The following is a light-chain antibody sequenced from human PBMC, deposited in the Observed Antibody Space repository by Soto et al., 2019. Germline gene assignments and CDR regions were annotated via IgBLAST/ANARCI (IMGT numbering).Light chain of an antibody. CDR1: SSDVGAYDY. V-gene: IGLV2-14*01. J-gene: IGLJ3*02. CDR3: SSFTTSNTWV. CDR2: EVS. Sequence: QSVLTQPASVSGSPGQSITISCTGTSSDVGAYDYVSWYQQHPGKAPKFMLYEVSNRPSGLSDRFSSSKSGNTASLTISGLQAEDEADYYCSSFTTSNTWVFGGGTKLTVL.